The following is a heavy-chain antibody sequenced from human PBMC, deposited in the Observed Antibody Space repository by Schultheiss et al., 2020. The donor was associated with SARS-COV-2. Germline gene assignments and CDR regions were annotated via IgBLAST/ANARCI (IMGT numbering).Heavy chain of an antibody. J-gene: IGHJ4*02. CDR3: ARSTRAGDFDY. Sequence: GGSLRLSCAASGFTFSSYWMHWVRQAPGKGLVWVSRINSDGSSTSYADSVKGRFTISRDNAKNTLYLQMNSLRAEDTAVYYCARSTRAGDFDYWGQGTLVTVSS. CDR2: INSDGSST. D-gene: IGHD6-13*01. CDR1: GFTFSSYW. V-gene: IGHV3-74*01.